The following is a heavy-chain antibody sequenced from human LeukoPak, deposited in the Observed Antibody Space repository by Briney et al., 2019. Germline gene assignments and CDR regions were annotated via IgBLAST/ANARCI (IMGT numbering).Heavy chain of an antibody. D-gene: IGHD6-13*01. J-gene: IGHJ4*02. CDR3: AKDNSNWSFDY. Sequence: GGSLRLSCAASGFTFSSYAMSWVRQAPGKGLEWVSAISGSGGSTYYADSVKGRFTISRDNSTNTLYLQMNSLRVEDTAVYYCAKDNSNWSFDYWGQGTLVTVSS. V-gene: IGHV3-23*01. CDR2: ISGSGGST. CDR1: GFTFSSYA.